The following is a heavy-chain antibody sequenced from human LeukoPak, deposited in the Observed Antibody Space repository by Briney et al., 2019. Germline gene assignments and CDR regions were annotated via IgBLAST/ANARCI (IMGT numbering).Heavy chain of an antibody. CDR3: AGEGEGYNMRGPQH. V-gene: IGHV3-11*04. CDR1: GFTFNAYY. J-gene: IGHJ1*01. CDR2: ISGTGSSI. Sequence: PGGSLRLSCAASGFTFNAYYMIWIRQAPGKGLEWISYISGTGSSIYYADSVKGRFTISRDNAKNSLYLQMNSLRAEDTAVYYNAGEGEGYNMRGPQHWGQGTLVTVFS. D-gene: IGHD5-24*01.